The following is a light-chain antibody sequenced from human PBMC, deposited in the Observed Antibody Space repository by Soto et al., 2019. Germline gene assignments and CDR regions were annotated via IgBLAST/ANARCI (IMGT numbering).Light chain of an antibody. CDR3: QQAYGFPPFT. CDR1: QGISSG. CDR2: AAS. J-gene: IGKJ2*01. V-gene: IGKV1-12*01. Sequence: DIQMTQSPSSVSASVGDRVTITCRASQGISSGLAWYQQKPGKAPKLLIYAASNLQSGVPSRFSGRGSGTDFTLPISSLQPEDFATYYCQQAYGFPPFTFGQGTKLEIK.